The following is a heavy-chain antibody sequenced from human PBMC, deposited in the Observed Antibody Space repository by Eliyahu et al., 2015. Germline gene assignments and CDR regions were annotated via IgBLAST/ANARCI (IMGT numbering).Heavy chain of an antibody. Sequence: QVQLQQWGAGLLKPSETLSLTCAVYGGSFSGYYWSWIRQPPGKGLEWIGEINHSGSTNYNPSLKSRVTISVDTSKNQFSLKLSSVTAADTAVYYCARGGSSIAARQNYYYYGMDVWGQGTTVTVSS. CDR2: INHSGST. V-gene: IGHV4-34*01. D-gene: IGHD6-6*01. CDR1: GGSFSGYY. CDR3: ARGGSSIAARQNYYYYGMDV. J-gene: IGHJ6*02.